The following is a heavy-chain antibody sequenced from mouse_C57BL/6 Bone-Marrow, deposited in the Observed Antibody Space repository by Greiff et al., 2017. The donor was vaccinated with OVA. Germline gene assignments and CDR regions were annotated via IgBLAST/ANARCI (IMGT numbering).Heavy chain of an antibody. CDR2: INPSSGYT. CDR3: ARPLYYDSWYFDV. CDR1: GYTFTSYW. V-gene: IGHV1-7*01. Sequence: QVQLQQSGAELAKPGASVKLSCKASGYTFTSYWMHWVKQRPGQGLEWIGHINPSSGYTKYNQKFKDKATLTADKSSSTAYMQLSSLTYEDSAVYYCARPLYYDSWYFDVWGTGTTVTVSS. J-gene: IGHJ1*03. D-gene: IGHD2-4*01.